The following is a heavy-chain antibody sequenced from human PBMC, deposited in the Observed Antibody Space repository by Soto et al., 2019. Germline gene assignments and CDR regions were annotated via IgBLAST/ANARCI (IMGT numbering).Heavy chain of an antibody. CDR3: ARTNYDFWSGYYTGRWFDY. CDR2: IKQDGSEK. J-gene: IGHJ4*02. CDR1: GFTFSSYW. Sequence: GGSLRLSCAASGFTFSSYWMSWVRQAPGKGLEWVANIKQDGSEKYYVDSVRGRFTISRDNAKNSVDLRMNSLRAEDTAVYYCARTNYDFWSGYYTGRWFDYWGQGTLVTVSS. V-gene: IGHV3-7*01. D-gene: IGHD3-3*01.